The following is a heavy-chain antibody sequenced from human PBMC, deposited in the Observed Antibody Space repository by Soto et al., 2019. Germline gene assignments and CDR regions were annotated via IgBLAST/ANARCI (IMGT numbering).Heavy chain of an antibody. CDR1: GFTFSSYW. D-gene: IGHD2-2*01. Sequence: GGSLRLSCAASGFTFSSYWMHWVRQAPGKGLVWVSRINSDGSSTSYADSVKGRFTISRDNAKNTLYLQMNSLRAEDTAVYYCAREYCSSTSCYSSAGAFDIWGQGTMVTVSS. CDR3: AREYCSSTSCYSSAGAFDI. CDR2: INSDGSST. J-gene: IGHJ3*02. V-gene: IGHV3-74*01.